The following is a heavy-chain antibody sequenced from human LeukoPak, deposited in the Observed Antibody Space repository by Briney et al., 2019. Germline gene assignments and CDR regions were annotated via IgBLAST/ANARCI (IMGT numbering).Heavy chain of an antibody. CDR3: ARYPPDCKTTDCRPGDWFDP. Sequence: ASVKVSCKASGGTFSSYAISWVRQAPGQGLEWMGRIIPIFGIANYAKKLQGRVTITADKSTSTAYMELRSLRSEDTAVYYCARYPPDCKTTDCRPGDWFDPWGQGTLVTVSP. CDR1: GGTFSSYA. J-gene: IGHJ5*02. V-gene: IGHV1-69*04. CDR2: IIPIFGIA. D-gene: IGHD2/OR15-2a*01.